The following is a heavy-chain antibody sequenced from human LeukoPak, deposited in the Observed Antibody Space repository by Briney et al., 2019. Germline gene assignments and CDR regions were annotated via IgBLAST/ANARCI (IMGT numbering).Heavy chain of an antibody. CDR1: GGSISSSSYY. J-gene: IGHJ2*01. Sequence: SETLSLTCTVSGGSISSSSYYWGWIRQPPGKGLEWIGSIYYSGSTYYNPSLKSRVTISVDTSKNQFSLKLSSVTAADTAVYYCARPRGRGAPNWYFDLWGRGTLVTVSS. V-gene: IGHV4-39*01. CDR2: IYYSGST. D-gene: IGHD3-10*01. CDR3: ARPRGRGAPNWYFDL.